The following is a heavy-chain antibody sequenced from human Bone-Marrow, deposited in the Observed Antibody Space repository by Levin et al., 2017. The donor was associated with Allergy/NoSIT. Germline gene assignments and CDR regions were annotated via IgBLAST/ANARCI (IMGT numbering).Heavy chain of an antibody. V-gene: IGHV1-69*06. Sequence: KISCQASGGTFSSYAISWVRQAPGQGLEWMGGIIPIFGTANYAQKFQGRVTITADKSTSTAYMELSSLRSEDTAVYYCATNYYDSSGYSYDAFDIWGQGTMVTVSS. D-gene: IGHD3-22*01. CDR1: GGTFSSYA. CDR2: IIPIFGTA. CDR3: ATNYYDSSGYSYDAFDI. J-gene: IGHJ3*02.